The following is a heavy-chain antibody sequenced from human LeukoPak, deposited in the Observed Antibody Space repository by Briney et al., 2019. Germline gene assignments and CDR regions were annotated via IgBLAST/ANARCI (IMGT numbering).Heavy chain of an antibody. CDR2: ICSGGST. CDR1: GFIVSSNY. D-gene: IGHD6-13*01. CDR3: ARALAAAAPFDY. J-gene: IGHJ4*02. Sequence: PGGSLRLSCAASGFIVSSNYMSWVRQAPGKGLEWVSVICSGGSTYYADSVKGRFTISRDNSKNTLYLQMNSLRAEDTAVYYCARALAAAAPFDYWGQGTLVTVSS. V-gene: IGHV3-66*01.